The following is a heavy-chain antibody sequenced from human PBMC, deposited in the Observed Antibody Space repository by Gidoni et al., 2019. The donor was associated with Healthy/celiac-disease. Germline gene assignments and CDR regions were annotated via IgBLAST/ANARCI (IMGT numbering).Heavy chain of an antibody. CDR3: ARGHRDGGESYCDY. Sequence: SVKGRFTISRDNAKNTLYLQMNSLRAEDTAVYYCARGHRDGGESYCDYWGQGTLVTVSS. D-gene: IGHD3-16*01. V-gene: IGHV3-74*01. J-gene: IGHJ4*02.